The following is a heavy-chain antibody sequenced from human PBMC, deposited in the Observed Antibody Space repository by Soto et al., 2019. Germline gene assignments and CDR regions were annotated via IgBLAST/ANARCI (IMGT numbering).Heavy chain of an antibody. Sequence: KPSETLSLTCTVSGYSISTFYWGWMRQSPGKELEWIGYVYYTGSTNYNPSVKSRVTISVDRSKNQYSLKLTSANAADTAVYYCERGRTVRNYADDSSDYFYFFDYWGQGTQVTVSS. J-gene: IGHJ4*02. V-gene: IGHV4-59*01. CDR2: VYYTGST. D-gene: IGHD3-22*01. CDR1: GYSISTFY. CDR3: ERGRTVRNYADDSSDYFYFFDY.